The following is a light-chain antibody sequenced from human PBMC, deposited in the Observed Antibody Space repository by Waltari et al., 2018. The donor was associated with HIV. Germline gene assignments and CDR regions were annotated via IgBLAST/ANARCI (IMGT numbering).Light chain of an antibody. CDR1: QEIASV. J-gene: IGKJ2*01. V-gene: IGKV1-12*01. CDR3: QQSKTFPLD. Sequence: IQMTQSTSSVSAFVGERDTITCRASQEIASVLAWYQQKPGEAPKLLIYAASSLHSGVPSRFSGNGSGTDFTLTISSLQPADSAIYYCQQSKTFPLDFGQGTKVEI. CDR2: AAS.